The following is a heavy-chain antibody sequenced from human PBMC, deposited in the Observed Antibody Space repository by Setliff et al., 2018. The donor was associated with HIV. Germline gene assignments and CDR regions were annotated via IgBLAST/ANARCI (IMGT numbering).Heavy chain of an antibody. CDR2: IKQDGSDK. J-gene: IGHJ4*01. V-gene: IGHV3-7*03. Sequence: PGGSLRLSCAASEFIFSNYRMSWVRQAPGKGLEWVAYIKQDGSDKFYVDSVKGRFAISRDNAKNSLKLEMNSLRAEDTAIYYCASSRPPDDSSGYLDHWGQGTLVTVSS. D-gene: IGHD3-22*01. CDR1: EFIFSNYR. CDR3: ASSRPPDDSSGYLDH.